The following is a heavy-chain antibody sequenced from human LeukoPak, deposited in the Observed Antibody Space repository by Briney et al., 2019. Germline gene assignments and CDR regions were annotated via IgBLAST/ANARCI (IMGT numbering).Heavy chain of an antibody. D-gene: IGHD5-24*01. CDR3: AKSARWLQFIGYYFDY. Sequence: GGSLRLSCAASGFTFSSYAMSWVRQAPGKGLEWVSAISGIGGSTYYADSVKGRFTISRDNSKNTLYLQMNSLRAEDTAVYYCAKSARWLQFIGYYFDYWGQGTLVTVSS. CDR2: ISGIGGST. V-gene: IGHV3-23*01. CDR1: GFTFSSYA. J-gene: IGHJ4*02.